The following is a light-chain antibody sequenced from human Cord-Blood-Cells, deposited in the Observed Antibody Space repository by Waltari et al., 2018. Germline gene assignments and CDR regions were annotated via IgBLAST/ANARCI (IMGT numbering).Light chain of an antibody. CDR3: SSYAGSNNYV. J-gene: IGLJ1*01. CDR2: EVS. CDR1: SSDVGGYTY. Sequence: QSALTQPPSASGSPGQSVTISCTGTSSDVGGYTYVSWYQQHPGKPPKRMIYEVSNRPSGVPDRFSGSKSGNTASLTVSGLQAEDEADYYCSSYAGSNNYVFGTGTKVTVL. V-gene: IGLV2-8*01.